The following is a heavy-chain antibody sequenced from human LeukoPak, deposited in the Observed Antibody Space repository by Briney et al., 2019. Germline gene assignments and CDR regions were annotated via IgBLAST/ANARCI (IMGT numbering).Heavy chain of an antibody. CDR1: GGSFSGYY. CDR2: INHSGST. V-gene: IGHV4-34*01. J-gene: IGHJ4*02. CDR3: ARDSDSLDY. D-gene: IGHD6-13*01. Sequence: PSETLSLTCAVYGGSFSGYYWSWIRQPPGKGLEWIGEINHSGSTNYNPSLKSRVTISVDTSKNQFSLKLSSVTAADTAVYYCARDSDSLDYWGQGTLVTASS.